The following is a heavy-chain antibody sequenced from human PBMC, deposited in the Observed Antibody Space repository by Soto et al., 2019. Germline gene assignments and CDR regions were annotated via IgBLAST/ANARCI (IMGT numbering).Heavy chain of an antibody. J-gene: IGHJ4*02. Sequence: EVQLVESGGGLVQPGGSLRLSCAASDFTFSMYWMHWVRQAPGKGLVWVSRINNDGSSTTYADSVTGRVTISRDNAKNTLYLTMNSLRAEDTAVYYCARGGDYSEFCGRRTLVTVSS. CDR1: DFTFSMYW. V-gene: IGHV3-74*01. CDR3: ARGGDYSEF. CDR2: INNDGSST.